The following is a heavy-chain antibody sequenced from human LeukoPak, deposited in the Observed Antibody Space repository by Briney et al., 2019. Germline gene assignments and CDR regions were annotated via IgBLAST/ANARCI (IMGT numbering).Heavy chain of an antibody. D-gene: IGHD3-22*01. CDR2: IIPIFGP. V-gene: IGHV1-69*13. CDR3: ATGKDRSGYYYSLDY. Sequence: SVKVSCKASGGTFSTFPISWVRQAPGQGLEWIGGIIPIFGPNYAQKFQGRATISADLATATAYVELSSLTSEDTSVYYCATGKDRSGYYYSLDYWGQGTLVAVSS. J-gene: IGHJ4*02. CDR1: GGTFSTFP.